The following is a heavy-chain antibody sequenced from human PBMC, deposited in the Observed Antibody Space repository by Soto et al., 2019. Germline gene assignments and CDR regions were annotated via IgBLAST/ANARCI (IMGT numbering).Heavy chain of an antibody. CDR3: ARDLSYDFWSGYYTHYYYGMDV. CDR2: ISGSGGST. Sequence: GGSLRLSCAASGFTFSSYAMSWVRQAPGKGLEWVSAISGSGGSTYYADSVKGRFTISRDNSKNTLYLQMNSLRAEDTAVYYCARDLSYDFWSGYYTHYYYGMDVWGQGTTVTVS. J-gene: IGHJ6*02. V-gene: IGHV3-23*01. CDR1: GFTFSSYA. D-gene: IGHD3-3*01.